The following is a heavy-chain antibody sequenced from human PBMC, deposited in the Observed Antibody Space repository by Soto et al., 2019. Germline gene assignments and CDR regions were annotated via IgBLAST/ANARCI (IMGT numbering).Heavy chain of an antibody. CDR1: GGSISSYY. D-gene: IGHD3-22*01. Sequence: SETLSFTCTVSGGSISSYYWSWIRQPPGNELEWIAYIYYSGSTNYNPSLKSRVTISVDTSKNQFSLKLTSVTAADTAVYYCARGRRYYYDNTGPYYFEHWGQGTLVTVSS. CDR2: IYYSGST. CDR3: ARGRRYYYDNTGPYYFEH. V-gene: IGHV4-59*01. J-gene: IGHJ4*02.